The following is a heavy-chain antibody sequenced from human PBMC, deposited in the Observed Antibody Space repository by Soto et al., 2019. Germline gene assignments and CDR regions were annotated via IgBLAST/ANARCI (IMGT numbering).Heavy chain of an antibody. CDR3: ARAGDSSGPVALGY. D-gene: IGHD6-19*01. V-gene: IGHV4-30-2*01. Sequence: SETLSLTCAVSGGSISSGGSSWSWIRQPPGKGQEWIGYIYHSGSTYYNPSLKSRVTISVDRSKNQFSLKLSSVTASDTAVYYCARAGDSSGPVALGYWGQGTLVTVSS. J-gene: IGHJ4*02. CDR1: GGSISSGGSS. CDR2: IYHSGST.